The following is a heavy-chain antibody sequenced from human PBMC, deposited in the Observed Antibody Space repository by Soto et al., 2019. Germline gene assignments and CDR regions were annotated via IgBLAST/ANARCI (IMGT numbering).Heavy chain of an antibody. D-gene: IGHD6-13*01. CDR3: VRDLNRGQQLDPFDY. V-gene: IGHV1-69*13. J-gene: IGHJ4*02. CDR1: GYTFSSHA. CDR2: IIPFFDTA. Sequence: GASVKVSCKASGYTFSSHAFSWVRQAPGQGLEWMGDIIPFFDTADYAQKFQGRVTITADESTSTAYMELSSLRSEDTAVYYCVRDLNRGQQLDPFDYWGQGTLVTVSS.